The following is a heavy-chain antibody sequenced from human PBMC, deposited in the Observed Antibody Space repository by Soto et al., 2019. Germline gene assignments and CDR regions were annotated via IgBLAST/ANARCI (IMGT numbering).Heavy chain of an antibody. CDR3: ARWSWIPPKHDV. D-gene: IGHD5-18*01. CDR1: GASISDYY. CDR2: FYPSGRT. Sequence: SETLSLTCTVSGASISDYYWSWIRQSPGKGLDWIGYFYPSGRTDYNPSLKSRVTISVDTSKNQFSLELNSLTAADTAVYSCARWSWIPPKHDVWGRGALVTVSS. V-gene: IGHV4-59*01. J-gene: IGHJ2*01.